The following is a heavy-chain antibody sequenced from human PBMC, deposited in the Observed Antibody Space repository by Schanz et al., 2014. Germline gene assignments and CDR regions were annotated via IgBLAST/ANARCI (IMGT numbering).Heavy chain of an antibody. D-gene: IGHD6-6*01. V-gene: IGHV3-23*04. CDR1: GFIFNDYY. Sequence: EVQLVESGGNLVQPGGSLRLSCAASGFIFNDYYMNWIRQAPGKGLEWFSAISGSGRDTYYAASVKGRFTISRDNSKNTLYLQMNSLRAEDTAVYYCARGYSSSMDVWGQGTTVTVSS. CDR3: ARGYSSSMDV. CDR2: ISGSGRDT. J-gene: IGHJ6*02.